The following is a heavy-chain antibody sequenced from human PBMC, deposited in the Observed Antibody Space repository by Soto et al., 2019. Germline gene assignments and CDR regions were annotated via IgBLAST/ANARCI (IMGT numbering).Heavy chain of an antibody. D-gene: IGHD2-15*01. CDR1: GYSFTSYW. CDR3: ARLWGGNTALAVVAAINWFDR. Sequence: GESLKISCKGSGYSFTSYWISLVRQMPGKGLEWMGRIDPSDSYTNYRPSFQGHVTISADNIISSAYLKWSILKDTDAAMYYCARLWGGNTALAVVAAINWFDRWGQGTLVTVSS. J-gene: IGHJ5*02. CDR2: IDPSDSYT. V-gene: IGHV5-10-1*01.